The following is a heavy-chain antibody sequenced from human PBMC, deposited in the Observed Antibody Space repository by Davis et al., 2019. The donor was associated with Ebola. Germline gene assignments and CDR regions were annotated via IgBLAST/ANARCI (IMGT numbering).Heavy chain of an antibody. CDR2: TSSSSSTI. V-gene: IGHV3-48*02. J-gene: IGHJ3*02. Sequence: GESLKISCAASGFTFSSYSMNWVRQAPGKGLERVSYTSSSSSTIHYADPVKGRFTISRDNAKDSLYLQMNSLRDEDTAVYYCARGLWLAFDIWGRGTMVTVSS. CDR1: GFTFSSYS. D-gene: IGHD3-10*01. CDR3: ARGLWLAFDI.